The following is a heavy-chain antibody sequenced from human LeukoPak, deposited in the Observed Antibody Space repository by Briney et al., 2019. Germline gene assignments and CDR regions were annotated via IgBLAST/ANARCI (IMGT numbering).Heavy chain of an antibody. Sequence: GGSLLLSCAASGFTVSSNYMSWVRQAPGKGLEWVSVIYSGGSTYYADSVKGRFTISRDNSKNTLYLQMNSLRAEDTAVYYCARELRGAGGYYFDYWGQGTLVTVSS. CDR1: GFTVSSNY. J-gene: IGHJ4*02. CDR2: IYSGGST. CDR3: ARELRGAGGYYFDY. D-gene: IGHD3-16*01. V-gene: IGHV3-66*01.